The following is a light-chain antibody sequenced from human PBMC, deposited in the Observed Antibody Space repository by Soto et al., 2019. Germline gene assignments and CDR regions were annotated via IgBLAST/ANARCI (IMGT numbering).Light chain of an antibody. V-gene: IGKV1-5*01. CDR3: QQYNKYYPT. Sequence: DIQMTQSPSTLSASVGDRVTITCRASQSISDWLAWYQQKPGKAPKILIYDASSLESGVPSRFSGSGSGTEFTLTISSLQPDDIAIYYCQQYNKYYPTFGQGTRVEIK. CDR1: QSISDW. CDR2: DAS. J-gene: IGKJ1*01.